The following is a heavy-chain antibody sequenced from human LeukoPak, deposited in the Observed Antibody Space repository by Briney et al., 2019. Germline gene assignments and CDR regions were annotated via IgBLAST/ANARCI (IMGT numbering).Heavy chain of an antibody. Sequence: PGGSLSLSCSASGFTFSGYAMHWVRQAPGKGLEYVSAINSNGESTYYSDSVKDRFTISRDNSKNTLCLQMSSLRPEDTAVYYCVKSASTWYLFDYWGQGTLVTVSS. J-gene: IGHJ4*02. V-gene: IGHV3-64*03. CDR3: VKSASTWYLFDY. CDR2: INSNGEST. CDR1: GFTFSGYA. D-gene: IGHD6-13*01.